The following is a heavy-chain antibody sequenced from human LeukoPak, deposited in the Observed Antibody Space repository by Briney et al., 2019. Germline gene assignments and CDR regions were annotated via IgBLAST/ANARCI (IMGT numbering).Heavy chain of an antibody. CDR1: GYTFTGYY. J-gene: IGHJ6*02. CDR2: INPNSGGT. Sequence: ASVEVSCKASGYTFTGYYMHWVRQAPGQGLEWMGWINPNSGGTNYAQKFQGRVTMTRDTSISTAYMELSRLRSDDTAVYYCARALSSTSFYYYGMDVWGQGTTVTVSS. V-gene: IGHV1-2*02. D-gene: IGHD2-2*01. CDR3: ARALSSTSFYYYGMDV.